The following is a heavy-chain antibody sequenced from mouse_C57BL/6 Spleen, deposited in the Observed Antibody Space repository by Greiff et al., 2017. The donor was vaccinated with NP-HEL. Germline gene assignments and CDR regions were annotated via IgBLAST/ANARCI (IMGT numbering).Heavy chain of an antibody. V-gene: IGHV14-4*01. CDR2: IDPENGDT. D-gene: IGHD1-1*01. CDR1: GFNIKDDY. Sequence: EVQLQQSGAELVRPGASVKLSCTASGFNIKDDYMHWVKQRPEQGLEWIGWIDPENGDTEYASKFQGKATITADPSSNTAYLQLSSLTSEDTAVYYCTPYYYGSSYGPYWGQGTLVTVSA. J-gene: IGHJ3*01. CDR3: TPYYYGSSYGPY.